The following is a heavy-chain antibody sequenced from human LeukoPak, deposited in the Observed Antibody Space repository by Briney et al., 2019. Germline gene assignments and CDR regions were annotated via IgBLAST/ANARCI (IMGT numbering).Heavy chain of an antibody. CDR1: GGSILSSSYY. J-gene: IGHJ3*02. CDR3: ARDPRRGSGSYYAFDI. D-gene: IGHD3-10*01. V-gene: IGHV4-39*07. CDR2: IYYGGST. Sequence: SETLSLTCTVSGGSILSSSYYWGWIRQPPGKGLEWIGSIYYGGSTDYNPSLKSRVIISVDTSKNQFSLKLSSVTAADTAVYYCARDPRRGSGSYYAFDIWGQGTMVTVSS.